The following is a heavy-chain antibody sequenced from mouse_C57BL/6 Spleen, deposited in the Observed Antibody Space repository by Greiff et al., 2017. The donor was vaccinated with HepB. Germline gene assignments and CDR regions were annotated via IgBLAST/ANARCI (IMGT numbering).Heavy chain of an antibody. Sequence: DVKLVESGGGLVKPGGSLKLSCAASGFTFSSYAMSWVRQTPEKRLEWVATISDGGSYTYYPDNVKGRFTISRDNAKNNLYLQMSHLKSEDTAMYYCAREDDGYLFDYWGQGTTLTVSS. CDR1: GFTFSSYA. J-gene: IGHJ2*01. CDR2: ISDGGSYT. CDR3: AREDDGYLFDY. D-gene: IGHD2-3*01. V-gene: IGHV5-4*01.